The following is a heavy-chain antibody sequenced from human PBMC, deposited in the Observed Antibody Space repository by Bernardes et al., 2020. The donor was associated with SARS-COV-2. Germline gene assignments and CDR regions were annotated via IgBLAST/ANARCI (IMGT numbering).Heavy chain of an antibody. D-gene: IGHD3-10*01. J-gene: IGHJ4*02. CDR2: ISGSGGST. Sequence: GGSLRLSCAASGFTFSSYAMSWVRQAPGKGLEWVSAISGSGGSTYYADSVKGRFTISRDNSKNTLYLQMNSLRAEDTAVYYCAKGQYQNHRYTMVRGRGYWGQGTLVTVSS. CDR3: AKGQYQNHRYTMVRGRGY. CDR1: GFTFSSYA. V-gene: IGHV3-23*01.